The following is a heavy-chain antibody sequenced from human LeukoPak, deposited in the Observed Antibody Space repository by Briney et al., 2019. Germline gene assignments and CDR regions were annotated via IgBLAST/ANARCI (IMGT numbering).Heavy chain of an antibody. CDR3: ARAVGGGPNDY. CDR1: GFTVSSNY. Sequence: GGSLRLSCAASGFTVSSNYMSWVRQAPGKGLEWVSVIYSGGSTYYADSVKGRFTISRDNSRNTLYLQMNSLRAEDTAVYYCARAVGGGPNDYWGQGTLVTVSS. D-gene: IGHD3-3*01. J-gene: IGHJ4*02. V-gene: IGHV3-53*01. CDR2: IYSGGST.